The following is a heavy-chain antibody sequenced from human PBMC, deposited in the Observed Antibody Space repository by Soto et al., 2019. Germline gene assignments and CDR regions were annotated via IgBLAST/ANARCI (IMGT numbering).Heavy chain of an antibody. CDR2: VFRSGSI. V-gene: IGHV4-61*01. CDR3: ARARNRYFDY. CDR1: GDSIRSGNHY. J-gene: IGHJ4*02. Sequence: SETLSLTCTVSGDSIRSGNHYWSWIRQPPGKGLEWIGYVFRSGSINYSPSFKSRVTISIDTSKNQFSLMLKSVTAADTAVYFCARARNRYFDYWGQGTLVTVSS.